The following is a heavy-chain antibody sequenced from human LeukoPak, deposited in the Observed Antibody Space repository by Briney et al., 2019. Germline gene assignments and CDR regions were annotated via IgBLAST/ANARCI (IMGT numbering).Heavy chain of an antibody. CDR3: ARLVYEGEVGAVPFFDY. Sequence: SETLSLTCTVSGGSISSSSYYWGWIRQPPGKGLEWIGSIYYSGSTYYNPSLKRRVTISIDTSKNQFSLKLNSVTAADTAVYYCARLVYEGEVGAVPFFDYWGQGTLVTVSS. D-gene: IGHD1-26*01. V-gene: IGHV4-39*01. CDR1: GGSISSSSYY. J-gene: IGHJ4*02. CDR2: IYYSGST.